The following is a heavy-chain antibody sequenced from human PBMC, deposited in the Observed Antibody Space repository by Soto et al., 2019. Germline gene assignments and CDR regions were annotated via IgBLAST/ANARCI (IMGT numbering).Heavy chain of an antibody. V-gene: IGHV5-51*01. CDR3: ARHGGDYYDSSGYYGWFDP. D-gene: IGHD3-22*01. J-gene: IGHJ5*02. CDR1: GYSFTSYW. Sequence: GESLKISCKGSGYSFTSYWIGWVRQMPGKGLEWMGIIYPGDSDTRYSPSFQGQVTISADKSISTAYLQWSSLKASDTAMYYCARHGGDYYDSSGYYGWFDPWGQGTLVTVS. CDR2: IYPGDSDT.